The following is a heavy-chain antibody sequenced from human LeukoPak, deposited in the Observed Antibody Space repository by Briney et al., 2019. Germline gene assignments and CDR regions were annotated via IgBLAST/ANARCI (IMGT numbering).Heavy chain of an antibody. J-gene: IGHJ4*02. CDR3: ARVNGPHTAMANFDY. Sequence: SETLSLTCTVSGGSISSYYWSWIRQPPGKGLEWIGYIYYSGSTNYNPSLKSRVTISVDTSKNQFSLKLSSVTAADTAVYYCARVNGPHTAMANFDYWGQGTLVTVSS. V-gene: IGHV4-59*08. D-gene: IGHD5-18*01. CDR1: GGSISSYY. CDR2: IYYSGST.